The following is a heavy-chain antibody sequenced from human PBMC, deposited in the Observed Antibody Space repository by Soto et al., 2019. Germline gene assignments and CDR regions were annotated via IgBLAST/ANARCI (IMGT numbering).Heavy chain of an antibody. D-gene: IGHD3-10*01. J-gene: IGHJ4*02. Sequence: QVQLQESGPGLVKPSETLSLTCTVSGGSISTYYWSWIRQPPGKGLEWIGYIYNSGSANYHPSLQSRVTISLDTSKNQFSLKLSSVTAADTAVYYCARHRVTMVRGVIRGNDFDYWGQGTLVTVSS. CDR3: ARHRVTMVRGVIRGNDFDY. CDR2: IYNSGSA. V-gene: IGHV4-59*08. CDR1: GGSISTYY.